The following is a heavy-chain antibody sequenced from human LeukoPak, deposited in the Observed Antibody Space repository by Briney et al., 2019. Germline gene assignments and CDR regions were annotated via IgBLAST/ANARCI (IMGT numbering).Heavy chain of an antibody. D-gene: IGHD3-16*02. CDR2: MNPNSGNT. Sequence: ASVKVSCKASGYTFTSYDINWVRQATGQGLEWMGWMNPNSGNTGYAQKFQGRVTMTRNTSISTAYMELSSLRSEDTAVYYCARGKGIRDYVWGSYRLPDYWGQGTLVTVSS. CDR1: GYTFTSYD. V-gene: IGHV1-8*01. J-gene: IGHJ4*02. CDR3: ARGKGIRDYVWGSYRLPDY.